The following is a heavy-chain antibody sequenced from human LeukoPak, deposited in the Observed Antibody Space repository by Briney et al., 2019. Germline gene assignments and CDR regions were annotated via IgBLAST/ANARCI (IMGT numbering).Heavy chain of an antibody. D-gene: IGHD3-10*01. V-gene: IGHV1-18*01. CDR1: GYTFTSYG. Sequence: ASVKVSCTASGYTFTSYGISWVRQAPGQGLEWMGWISAYNGNTNYAQKLQGRVTMTTDTSTSTAYMELRSLRSDDTAVYYCARGGLFGSGSYQGSDYWGQGTLVTVSS. CDR3: ARGGLFGSGSYQGSDY. CDR2: ISAYNGNT. J-gene: IGHJ4*02.